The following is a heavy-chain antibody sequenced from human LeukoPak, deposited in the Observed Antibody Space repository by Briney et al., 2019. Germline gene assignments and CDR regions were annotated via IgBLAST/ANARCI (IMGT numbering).Heavy chain of an antibody. V-gene: IGHV3-48*01. Sequence: GGSLRLSCAASGFTFSRFEMNWVRQAPGKGLEWVSYISSSSSTIYYADSVKGRFTISRDNAKNSLYLQMNSLRAEDTAVCYCARKPEGYYDSSADAFDIWGQGTMVTVSS. CDR1: GFTFSRFE. J-gene: IGHJ3*02. CDR2: ISSSSSTI. CDR3: ARKPEGYYDSSADAFDI. D-gene: IGHD3-22*01.